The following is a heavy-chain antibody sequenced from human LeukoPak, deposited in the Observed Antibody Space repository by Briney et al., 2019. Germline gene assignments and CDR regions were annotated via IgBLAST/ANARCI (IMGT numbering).Heavy chain of an antibody. CDR3: ARRRAVAGTGIFDY. J-gene: IGHJ4*02. V-gene: IGHV4-4*09. D-gene: IGHD6-19*01. CDR2: IYTSGST. Sequence: SETLSLTCTVSGGSISSYYWSWIRQPPGKGLEWIGYIYTSGSTNYNPSLKSRVTISVDTSKSQFSLKLSSVTAADTAVYYCARRRAVAGTGIFDYWGQGTLVTVSS. CDR1: GGSISSYY.